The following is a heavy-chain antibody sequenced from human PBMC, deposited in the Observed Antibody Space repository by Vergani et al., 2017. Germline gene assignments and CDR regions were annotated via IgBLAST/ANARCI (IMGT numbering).Heavy chain of an antibody. V-gene: IGHV3-23*01. Sequence: EVQVLESGGGLVQPGGSLRVSCAASGFTFSSYAMSWVRQAPGKGLEWVSAISGSGGSTYYADSVKGRFTISRDNSKNTLYLQMNSLRVEDTAVYYCARAYGRYDWFDYWGQRTLVTVSS. CDR1: GFTFSSYA. D-gene: IGHD1-20*01. CDR2: ISGSGGST. J-gene: IGHJ4*01. CDR3: ARAYGRYDWFDY.